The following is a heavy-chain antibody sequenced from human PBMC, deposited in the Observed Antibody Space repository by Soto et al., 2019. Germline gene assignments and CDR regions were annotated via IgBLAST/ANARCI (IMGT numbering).Heavy chain of an antibody. D-gene: IGHD4-17*01. V-gene: IGHV4-39*01. CDR1: VASMSSTRYY. CDR3: ATYGGDTGRFDF. J-gene: IGHJ4*02. CDR2: SGTT. Sequence: SETLSLTCTVSVASMSSTRYYWTWIRQPPGKGLEWIGSGTTYNNPSLRSRVTISVDTSKEQFSLKLSSVTAADTAVYYCATYGGDTGRFDFWGQGTLVTVSS.